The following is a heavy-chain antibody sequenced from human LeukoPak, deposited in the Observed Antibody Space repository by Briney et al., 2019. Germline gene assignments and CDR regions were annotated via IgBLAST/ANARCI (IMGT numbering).Heavy chain of an antibody. CDR3: AREDVVVAAMLYYYYGMDV. CDR1: GFTFISDS. J-gene: IGHJ6*02. Sequence: RGSLRLSCAASGFTFISDSMNWVRQAPGKGLEWVSSISSSSSCIYYADSVKGRFTISRDNAKNSLYLQMNSLRAEDTAVYYCAREDVVVAAMLYYYYGMDVWGQGTTVTVSS. CDR2: ISSSSSCI. D-gene: IGHD2-15*01. V-gene: IGHV3-21*01.